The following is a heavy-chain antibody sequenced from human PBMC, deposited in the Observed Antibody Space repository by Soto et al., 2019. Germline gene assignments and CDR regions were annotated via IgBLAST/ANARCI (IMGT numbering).Heavy chain of an antibody. V-gene: IGHV3-23*01. CDR2: ISGSGGSI. D-gene: IGHD2-2*03. J-gene: IGHJ6*02. Sequence: GGSLRLSYAASGFTFSSYAMSWVRQAPGKGLEWVSAISGSGGSIYYADSVKGRFTISRDNAKNSLFLQMNSLRAEDTAVYYCATVGYCSSTSCQTRYYYYGMDVWGQGTTVTVSS. CDR1: GFTFSSYA. CDR3: ATVGYCSSTSCQTRYYYYGMDV.